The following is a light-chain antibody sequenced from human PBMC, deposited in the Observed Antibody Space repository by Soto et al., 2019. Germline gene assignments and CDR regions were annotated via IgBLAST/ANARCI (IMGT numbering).Light chain of an antibody. V-gene: IGKV3-15*01. Sequence: EIVMTQSPATLSVSPGERATLSFRASQSVSSNLAWYQQKPGQAPRLLIYVASTRATGIPARFSGSGSGTEFTLTISSLQSEDFAVYYCQQYNNWPWTFGQGTKVEIK. CDR2: VAS. CDR1: QSVSSN. J-gene: IGKJ1*01. CDR3: QQYNNWPWT.